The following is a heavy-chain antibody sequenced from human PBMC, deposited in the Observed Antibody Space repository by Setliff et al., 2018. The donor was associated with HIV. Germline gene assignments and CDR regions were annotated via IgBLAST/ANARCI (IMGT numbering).Heavy chain of an antibody. CDR3: AVDRHAFDI. Sequence: ASVKVSCKASGYTLTTYGIRWVRQAPGQGPEWMGWINTETGNPMYAQGFTGRFVFSLDPSVNTAYLQINSLTPDDGGVYYCAVDRHAFDIWGQGTVVTVSS. CDR1: GYTLTTYG. D-gene: IGHD5-12*01. CDR2: INTETGNP. J-gene: IGHJ3*02. V-gene: IGHV7-4-1*02.